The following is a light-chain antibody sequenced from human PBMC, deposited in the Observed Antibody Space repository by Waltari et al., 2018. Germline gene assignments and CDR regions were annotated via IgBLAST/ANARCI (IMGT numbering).Light chain of an antibody. CDR1: NSNIGNNP. CDR3: ASWDDTLGGIL. J-gene: IGLJ3*02. Sequence: QSVLSQSPSASATPGQRVALSCSGGNSNIGNNPVNWYYHLPGTAPKLLIYSNDQRPSGVPDRFSGSKSGTPASLAISGLQSGDEGDYYCASWDDTLGGILFGGGTRLTVL. V-gene: IGLV1-44*01. CDR2: SND.